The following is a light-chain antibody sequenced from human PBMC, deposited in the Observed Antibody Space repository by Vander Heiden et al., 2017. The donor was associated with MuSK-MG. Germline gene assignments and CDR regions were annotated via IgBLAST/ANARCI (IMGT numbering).Light chain of an antibody. CDR3: SSYAGIDNVGV. CDR2: EVS. Sequence: QSALPQPPSATGSPGQSVPISCTGTNSDVGVYNYVSWYQQRPGKAPKLMIYEVSKRPSGVPDRFSGSKSGNTASLTVSGLLAEDEADYYCSSYAGIDNVGVFGGGTKLTVL. CDR1: NSDVGVYNY. V-gene: IGLV2-8*01. J-gene: IGLJ3*02.